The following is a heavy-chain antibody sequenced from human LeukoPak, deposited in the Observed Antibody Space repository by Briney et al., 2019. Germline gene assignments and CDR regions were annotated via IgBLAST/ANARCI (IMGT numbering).Heavy chain of an antibody. Sequence: SVKVSCKASGVTFSSYAISWVRQAPGQGLEWMGGIIPIFGTANYAQKFQGRVTITADESTSTAYMELSSLRSEDTAVYYCARGVGYCSSTSCYGGGSYFDYWGQGTLVTVSS. V-gene: IGHV1-69*13. CDR1: GVTFSSYA. J-gene: IGHJ4*02. CDR3: ARGVGYCSSTSCYGGGSYFDY. D-gene: IGHD2-2*01. CDR2: IIPIFGTA.